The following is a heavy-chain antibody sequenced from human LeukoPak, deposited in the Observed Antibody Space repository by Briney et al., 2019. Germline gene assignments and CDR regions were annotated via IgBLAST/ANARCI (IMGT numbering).Heavy chain of an antibody. D-gene: IGHD5-18*01. Sequence: PSETLSLTCAVSGGSISGGGYSWSWIRKPPGKGLEWIGYIYHSGSTYYNPSLKSRVTISVDRSKNQFSLKLSSVTAADTAEYYCARTIQLWSDSYFDYWGQGTLVTVSS. CDR3: ARTIQLWSDSYFDY. J-gene: IGHJ4*02. CDR1: GGSISGGGYS. CDR2: IYHSGST. V-gene: IGHV4-30-2*01.